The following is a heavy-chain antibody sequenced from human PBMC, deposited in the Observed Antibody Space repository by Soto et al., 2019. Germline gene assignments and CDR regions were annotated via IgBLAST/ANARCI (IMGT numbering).Heavy chain of an antibody. CDR1: GGSISSYY. V-gene: IGHV4-4*07. Sequence: SETLSLTCTVSGGSISSYYWSWIRQLAGKGLEWIGRIYTSGSTNYNPSLKSRVTMSVDTSKNQFSLTLRSVTAADTAVYFCARGPLYYDDASGQYYRGPFDSWGQGSLVTVS. CDR3: ARGPLYYDDASGQYYRGPFDS. D-gene: IGHD3-22*01. CDR2: IYTSGST. J-gene: IGHJ4*02.